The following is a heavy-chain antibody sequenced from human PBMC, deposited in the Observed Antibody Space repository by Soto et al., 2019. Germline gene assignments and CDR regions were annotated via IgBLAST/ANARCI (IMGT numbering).Heavy chain of an antibody. CDR3: ASSEASGWGSWFDP. Sequence: KPSETLSLTCTVSGGSISSGDYYWSWIRQPPGKGLEWIGYIYYSGSTYYNPSLKSRVTISVDTSKNQFSLKLSSVTAADTAVYYCASSEASGWGSWFDPWGQGTLVTVSS. V-gene: IGHV4-30-4*01. CDR2: IYYSGST. CDR1: GGSISSGDYY. D-gene: IGHD3-16*01. J-gene: IGHJ5*02.